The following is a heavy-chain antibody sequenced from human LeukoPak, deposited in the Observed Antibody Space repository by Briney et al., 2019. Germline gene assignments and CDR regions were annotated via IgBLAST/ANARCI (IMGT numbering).Heavy chain of an antibody. CDR1: GYTSTGYY. V-gene: IGHV1-2*02. D-gene: IGHD5-18*01. J-gene: IGHJ5*02. CDR2: INPNSGGT. Sequence: ASVKVSCKASGYTSTGYYMHWVRQAPGQGLEWVGWINPNSGGTNYAQKFQGRVTMTRDTSISTAYMELSRLRSGDTAVYYCARDIVMVTYWFDPWGQGTLVTVSS. CDR3: ARDIVMVTYWFDP.